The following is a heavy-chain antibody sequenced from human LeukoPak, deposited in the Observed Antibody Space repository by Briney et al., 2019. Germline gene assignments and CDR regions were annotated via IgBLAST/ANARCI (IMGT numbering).Heavy chain of an antibody. D-gene: IGHD2-15*01. CDR2: IYHSGST. J-gene: IGHJ4*02. Sequence: SETLSLTCTVSGYSISSGYYWGWIRQPPGKGLEWIGSIYHSGSTYYNPSLKSRVTISVDTSKNQFSLKLSSVTAADTAVYYCARGKPYCSGGSCYWYSYGYYFDYWGQGTLVTVSS. CDR1: GYSISSGYY. CDR3: ARGKPYCSGGSCYWYSYGYYFDY. V-gene: IGHV4-38-2*02.